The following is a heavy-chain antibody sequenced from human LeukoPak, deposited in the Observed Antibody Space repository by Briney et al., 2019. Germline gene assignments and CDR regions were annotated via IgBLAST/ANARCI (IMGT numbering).Heavy chain of an antibody. V-gene: IGHV1-46*01. D-gene: IGHD3-22*01. CDR1: GYTFTSYY. CDR3: ARAPLYDSSGYYHNDWYFDL. Sequence: ASVKVSCKASGYTFTSYYMHWVRQAPGQGLEWMGIINPSGGSTSYAQKFQGRVTMTRDMSTSTVYMELSSLRSEDTAVYYCARAPLYDSSGYYHNDWYFDLWGRGTLVTVSS. CDR2: INPSGGST. J-gene: IGHJ2*01.